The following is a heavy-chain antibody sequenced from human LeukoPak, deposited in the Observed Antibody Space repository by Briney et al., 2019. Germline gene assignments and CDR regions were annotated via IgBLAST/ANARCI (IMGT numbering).Heavy chain of an antibody. CDR1: GFTFSSYW. J-gene: IGHJ4*02. D-gene: IGHD3-22*01. Sequence: QTGGSLRLSCAASGFTFSSYWMSWVRQAPGKGLEWVSAISGSGGSTYYADSVKGRFTISRDNSKNTLYLQMNSLRAEDTAVYYCAKGSGYYLLMEYFDYWGQGTLVTVSS. CDR2: ISGSGGST. V-gene: IGHV3-23*01. CDR3: AKGSGYYLLMEYFDY.